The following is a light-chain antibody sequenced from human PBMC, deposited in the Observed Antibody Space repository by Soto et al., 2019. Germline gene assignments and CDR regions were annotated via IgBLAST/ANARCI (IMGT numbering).Light chain of an antibody. CDR2: DAS. J-gene: IGKJ1*01. Sequence: DIQMTQSPSTLSASVGDRVTITCRASRSISSWLAWYQQKPGKAPKLLIYDASSLESGVPSRFSGSGSGTEFTLTISSLQPDDFATYYCQQYNSYPCTFGQGTKVEIK. CDR1: RSISSW. V-gene: IGKV1-5*01. CDR3: QQYNSYPCT.